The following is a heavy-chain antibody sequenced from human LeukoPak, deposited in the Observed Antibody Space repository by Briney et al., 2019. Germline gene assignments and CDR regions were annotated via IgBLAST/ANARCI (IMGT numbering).Heavy chain of an antibody. CDR3: ARSGLYYPGSGSFDY. Sequence: SQTLSLTCTVSGDSVTSGGYYWNWIRQHPVKGLEWIGYIYYTGSTNYNPSLKSRINISADTSKNQLSLKLKSVTAADTAIYYCARSGLYYPGSGSFDYWGQGALVTVSS. V-gene: IGHV4-31*03. D-gene: IGHD3-10*01. J-gene: IGHJ4*02. CDR1: GDSVTSGGYY. CDR2: IYYTGST.